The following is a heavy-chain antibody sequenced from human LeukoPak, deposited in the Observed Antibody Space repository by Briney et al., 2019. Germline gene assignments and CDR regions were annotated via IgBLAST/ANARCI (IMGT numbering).Heavy chain of an antibody. D-gene: IGHD5-18*01. CDR3: ARWIQLWFYFDY. CDR1: GGSISSGGYS. Sequence: NSSQTLSLTCAVSGGSISSGGYSWSWIWQPPGKGLEWIGYIYHSGSTYYNSSLKSRVTISVDGSKNQFSLKLSSVTAADTAVYYCARWIQLWFYFDYWGQGTLVTVSS. J-gene: IGHJ4*02. CDR2: IYHSGST. V-gene: IGHV4-30-2*01.